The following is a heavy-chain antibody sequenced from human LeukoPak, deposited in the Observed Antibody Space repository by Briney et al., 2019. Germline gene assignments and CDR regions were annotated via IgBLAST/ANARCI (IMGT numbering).Heavy chain of an antibody. CDR3: ARHRLYDTTGYYYDFDY. Sequence: SETLSLTCAVSGYSISIGYYWGWIRQPPGKGLEWIGSIYYSGNTYDNPSLKSRLAISLDTSKNQFSLKLSPVTASDTAVYYCARHRLYDTTGYYYDFDYWGQGTLVTVSS. D-gene: IGHD3-22*01. CDR1: GYSISIGYY. CDR2: IYYSGNT. J-gene: IGHJ4*02. V-gene: IGHV4-38-2*01.